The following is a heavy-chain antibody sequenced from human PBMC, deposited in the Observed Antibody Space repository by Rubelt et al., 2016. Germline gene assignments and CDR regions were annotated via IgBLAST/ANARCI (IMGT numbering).Heavy chain of an antibody. D-gene: IGHD4-17*01. CDR3: ARHAFIVTTGSFWDY. Sequence: QLQLQESGPGLVQPSETLSLTCTISGDSISSNSFYWGWIRQPPGKGLEWIGSIDYSGSTYSNPSLRSRVPMSGDTSKNQVSLKLSFVTAADTAVYYCARHAFIVTTGSFWDYWGQGTLITVSS. J-gene: IGHJ4*02. V-gene: IGHV4-39*01. CDR1: GDSISSNSFY. CDR2: IDYSGST.